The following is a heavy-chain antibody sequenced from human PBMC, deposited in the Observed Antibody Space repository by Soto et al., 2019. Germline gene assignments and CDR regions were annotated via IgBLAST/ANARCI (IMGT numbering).Heavy chain of an antibody. CDR3: ARGWYYGSGRPFDP. CDR1: GYTFTSYD. J-gene: IGHJ5*02. Sequence: QVQLVQSGAEVKKPGASVKVSCKASGYTFTSYDSNWVRQATGQGREWMGWMNPNSVNTGYAQKFQGRVTRTRNTSISTAYMELSSLRSEDKAVYYCARGWYYGSGRPFDPWGQGPLVTVSS. V-gene: IGHV1-8*01. CDR2: MNPNSVNT. D-gene: IGHD3-10*01.